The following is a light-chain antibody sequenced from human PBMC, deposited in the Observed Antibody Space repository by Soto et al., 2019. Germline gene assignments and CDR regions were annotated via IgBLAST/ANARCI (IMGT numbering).Light chain of an antibody. CDR2: KAS. J-gene: IGKJ5*01. CDR3: QQSFSVPPT. V-gene: IGKV1-5*03. CDR1: QTISTY. Sequence: DIQMTQSPSTLSASVGDRVTITCRASQTISTYLAWYQQKPGKAPKLLIYKASSLGSGVPSRFSGSGSGTDFTLTISNLQPEDFATYYCQQSFSVPPTFGQGTRLEIK.